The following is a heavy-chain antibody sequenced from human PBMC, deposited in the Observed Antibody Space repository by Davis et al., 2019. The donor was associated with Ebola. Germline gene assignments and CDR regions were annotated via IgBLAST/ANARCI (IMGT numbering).Heavy chain of an antibody. J-gene: IGHJ5*02. CDR3: ARLQLHYYDSSGYSTTNWFDP. V-gene: IGHV4-31*03. CDR2: TYYSGST. CDR1: GGSISSGGYY. D-gene: IGHD3-22*01. Sequence: SETLSLTCTVSGGSISSGGYYWSWIRQHPGKGLEWIGYTYYSGSTYYNPSLKSRVTISVDPSKNQFSLKLSSVTAADTAVYYCARLQLHYYDSSGYSTTNWFDPWGQGTLVTVSS.